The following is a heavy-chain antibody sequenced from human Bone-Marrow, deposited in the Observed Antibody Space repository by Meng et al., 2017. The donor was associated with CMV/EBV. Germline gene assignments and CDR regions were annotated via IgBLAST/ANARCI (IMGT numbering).Heavy chain of an antibody. CDR2: VNPNSGGT. CDR3: ATFYNWNYHHGMDV. CDR1: GYSFTGYY. J-gene: IGHJ6*02. Sequence: ASVKVSCKASGYSFTGYYMHWVRQAPGQGLEWMGWVNPNSGGTNYAQKFQGRVTMTRDTSISTAYVELSRLRSDDTAVYYCATFYNWNYHHGMDVWGQGPTVTVSS. D-gene: IGHD1-20*01. V-gene: IGHV1-2*02.